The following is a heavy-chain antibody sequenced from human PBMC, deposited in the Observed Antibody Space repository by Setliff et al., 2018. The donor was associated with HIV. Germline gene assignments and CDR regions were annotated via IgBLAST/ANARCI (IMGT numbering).Heavy chain of an antibody. CDR2: INHSAFT. D-gene: IGHD5-18*01. CDR1: GESFSRYY. J-gene: IGHJ6*03. CDR3: ARVVSRREDRGTWMKLWLAPYYMDV. Sequence: SETLSLTCAVYGESFSRYYLTWIRQAPGRGLEWIGEINHSAFTKYNPSLASRVTMSIDTSKNQFSLLLSSVTAADTAVYFCARVVSRREDRGTWMKLWLAPYYMDVWGKGTTVTVSS. V-gene: IGHV4-34*10.